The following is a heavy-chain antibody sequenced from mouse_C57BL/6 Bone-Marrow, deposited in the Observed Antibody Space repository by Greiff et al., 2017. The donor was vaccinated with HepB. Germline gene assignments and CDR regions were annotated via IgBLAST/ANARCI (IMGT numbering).Heavy chain of an antibody. V-gene: IGHV1-50*01. CDR3: ARRSSGPAWFAY. D-gene: IGHD3-2*02. CDR2: IDPSDSYT. CDR1: GYTFTSYW. Sequence: VQLQQPGAELVKPGASVKLSCKASGYTFTSYWMQWAKQRPGQGLEWIGEIDPSDSYTNYNQKFKGKATLTVDTSSSTAYMQLSSLTSEDSAVYYCARRSSGPAWFAYWGQGTLVTVSA. J-gene: IGHJ3*01.